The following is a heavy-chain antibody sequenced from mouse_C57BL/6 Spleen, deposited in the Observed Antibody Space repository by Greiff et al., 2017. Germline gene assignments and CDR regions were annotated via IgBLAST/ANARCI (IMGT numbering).Heavy chain of an antibody. Sequence: DVKLVESEGGLVQPGSSMKLSCTASGFTFSDYYMAWVRQVPEKGLEWVANINYDGSSTYYLDSLKSRFIISRDNAKNILYLQMSSLKSEDTATYYCARSGSYYFDYWGQGTTLTVSS. J-gene: IGHJ2*01. CDR2: INYDGSST. D-gene: IGHD3-1*01. CDR3: ARSGSYYFDY. V-gene: IGHV5-16*01. CDR1: GFTFSDYY.